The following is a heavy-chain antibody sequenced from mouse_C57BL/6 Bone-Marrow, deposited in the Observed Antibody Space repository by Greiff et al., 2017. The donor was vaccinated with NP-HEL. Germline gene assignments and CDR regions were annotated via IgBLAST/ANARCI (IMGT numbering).Heavy chain of an antibody. V-gene: IGHV5-9-1*02. Sequence: EVKVVESGEGLVKPGGSLKLSCAASGFTFSSYAMSWVRQTPEKRLEWVAYISSGGDYIYYADTVKGRFTISRDNARNTLYLQMSSLKSEDTAMYYCTRWGDYYAWFAYWGQGTLVTVSA. J-gene: IGHJ3*01. D-gene: IGHD2-1*01. CDR1: GFTFSSYA. CDR3: TRWGDYYAWFAY. CDR2: ISSGGDYI.